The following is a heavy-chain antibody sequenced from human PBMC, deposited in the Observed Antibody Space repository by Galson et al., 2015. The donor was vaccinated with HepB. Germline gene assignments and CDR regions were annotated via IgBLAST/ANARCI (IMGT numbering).Heavy chain of an antibody. CDR2: ISGSGGST. CDR3: AKATRSLYDAFEI. CDR1: GFTFSGYA. Sequence: SLRLSCAASGFTFSGYAMSWVRQAPGKGLEWVSSISGSGGSTYYADSVKGRFTISRDNSKNTLYLQMNSLRAEDTAVYYCAKATRSLYDAFEIWGQGTMVTVSS. J-gene: IGHJ3*02. V-gene: IGHV3-23*01.